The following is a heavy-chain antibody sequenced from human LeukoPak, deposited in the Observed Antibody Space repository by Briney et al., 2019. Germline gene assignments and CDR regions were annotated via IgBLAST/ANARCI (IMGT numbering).Heavy chain of an antibody. Sequence: GGSLRLSCAASGFTFSSYEMNWVRQAPGKGLEWVANIKQDGSEKYYVDSVKGRFTISRDNAKNSLYLQMNSLRAEDTAVYYCARDSLAYWGQGTLVTVSS. CDR1: GFTFSSYE. CDR2: IKQDGSEK. CDR3: ARDSLAY. J-gene: IGHJ4*02. V-gene: IGHV3-7*01. D-gene: IGHD5-12*01.